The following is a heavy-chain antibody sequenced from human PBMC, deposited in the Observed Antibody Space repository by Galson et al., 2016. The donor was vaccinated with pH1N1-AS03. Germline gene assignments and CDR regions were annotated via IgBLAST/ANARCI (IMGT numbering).Heavy chain of an antibody. Sequence: ETLSLTCTVSSGSISSRSYYWGWIRQPPGKGLEWIGSIYYSGSTYYDPSLKSRVTISVDTSKNQFSLKLSSVTAADTAVYYCARDYYDSSGYLPNFDFWGQGTLVTVSS. V-gene: IGHV4-39*07. CDR2: IYYSGST. CDR3: ARDYYDSSGYLPNFDF. D-gene: IGHD3-22*01. J-gene: IGHJ4*02. CDR1: SGSISSRSYY.